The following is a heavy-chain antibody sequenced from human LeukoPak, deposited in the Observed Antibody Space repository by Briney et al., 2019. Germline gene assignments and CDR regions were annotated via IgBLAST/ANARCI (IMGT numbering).Heavy chain of an antibody. CDR3: ATAERLGYCSSTSCYLAP. J-gene: IGHJ5*02. D-gene: IGHD2-2*01. V-gene: IGHV1-24*01. CDR1: GYTLTELS. CDR2: FDPEDGET. Sequence: ASVKVSCKVSGYTLTELSMHWVRQAPGKGLEWMGGFDPEDGETTYAQKFQGRVTMTEDTSTDTAYMELSSLRSEDTAVYYCATAERLGYCSSTSCYLAPWGQGTLVTVSS.